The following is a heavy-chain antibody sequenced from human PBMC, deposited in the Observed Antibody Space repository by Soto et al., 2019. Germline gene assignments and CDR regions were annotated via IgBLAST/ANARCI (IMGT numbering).Heavy chain of an antibody. CDR3: ARDKRQSRFLFDY. CDR2: IYYSGST. D-gene: IGHD3-10*01. Sequence: SETLSLTCPVSGGSISSGGYYWSWIRQHPGKGLEWIGYIYYSGSTYYNPSLKSRVTISVDTSKNQFSLKLSSVTAADTAVYYCARDKRQSRFLFDYWGQGTLVTVSS. CDR1: GGSISSGGYY. V-gene: IGHV4-31*03. J-gene: IGHJ4*02.